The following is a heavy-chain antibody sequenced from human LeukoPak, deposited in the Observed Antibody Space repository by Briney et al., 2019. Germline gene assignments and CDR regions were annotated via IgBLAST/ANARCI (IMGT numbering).Heavy chain of an antibody. CDR3: ARDLPPQSYYYGSGSPYDY. J-gene: IGHJ4*02. Sequence: PGRSLRLSCAASGFSFSSYEMNWVRQAPGKGLEWVSYISSSGITIYYADSVKGRFTISRDNAKNSLYLQMNGLRAEDTALYYCARDLPPQSYYYGSGSPYDYWGQGTLVTVSS. CDR1: GFSFSSYE. D-gene: IGHD3-10*01. CDR2: ISSSGITI. V-gene: IGHV3-48*03.